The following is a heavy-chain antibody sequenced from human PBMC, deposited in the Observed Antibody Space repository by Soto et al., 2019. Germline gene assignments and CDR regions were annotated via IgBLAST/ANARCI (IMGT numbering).Heavy chain of an antibody. J-gene: IGHJ4*02. CDR2: ISYDGSNK. D-gene: IGHD5-12*01. CDR1: GFTFSSYG. V-gene: IGHV3-30*18. Sequence: GGSLRLSCAASGFTFSSYGMHWVRQAPGKGLEWVAVISYDGSNKYYADSVKGRFTISRDNSKNTLYLQMNSLRAEDTAVYYCAKEGTNGYDAYYFDYWGQGTLVTVSS. CDR3: AKEGTNGYDAYYFDY.